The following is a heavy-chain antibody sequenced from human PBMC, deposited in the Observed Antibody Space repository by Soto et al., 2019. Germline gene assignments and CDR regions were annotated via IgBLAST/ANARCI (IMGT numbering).Heavy chain of an antibody. Sequence: PWGSLRLSCAASGFTFSDYYMSWIRQAPGKGLEWVSYISSSSSYTNYAYSVKGRFTISRDNAKNSLYLQMNSLRAEDTAVYYCARDLIAVAGPWGQGTLVTVSS. D-gene: IGHD6-19*01. CDR2: ISSSSSYT. V-gene: IGHV3-11*06. CDR3: ARDLIAVAGP. CDR1: GFTFSDYY. J-gene: IGHJ5*02.